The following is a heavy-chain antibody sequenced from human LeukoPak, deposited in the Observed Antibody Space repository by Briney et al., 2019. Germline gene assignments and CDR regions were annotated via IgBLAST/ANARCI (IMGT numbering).Heavy chain of an antibody. CDR1: GYTFTGYY. D-gene: IGHD2-2*01. V-gene: IGHV1-2*04. Sequence: ASVNVSCTASGYTFTGYYMHWVRQAPGQGLEWMGWINPNSGGTNYAQKFQGWVTMTRDTSISTAYMELSRLRSDDTAVYYCARQIVVVPDTDAFDIWGHGTMVTVSS. CDR2: INPNSGGT. J-gene: IGHJ3*02. CDR3: ARQIVVVPDTDAFDI.